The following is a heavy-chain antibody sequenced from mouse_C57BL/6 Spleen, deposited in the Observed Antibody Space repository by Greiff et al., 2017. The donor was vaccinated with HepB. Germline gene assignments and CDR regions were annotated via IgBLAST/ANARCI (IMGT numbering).Heavy chain of an antibody. CDR1: GYAFSSSW. CDR2: IYPGDGDT. J-gene: IGHJ2*01. CDR3: ARGGDFDD. Sequence: VQRVESGPELVKPGASVKISCKASGYAFSSSWMNWVKQRPGKGLEWIGRIYPGDGDTNYNGKFKGKATLTADKSSSTAYMQLSSLTSEDSAVYFCARGGDFDDRGQGTTLTVSS. V-gene: IGHV1-82*01.